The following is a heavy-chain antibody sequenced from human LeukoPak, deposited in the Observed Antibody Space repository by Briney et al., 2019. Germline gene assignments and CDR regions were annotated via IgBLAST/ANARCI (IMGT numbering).Heavy chain of an antibody. V-gene: IGHV1-69*04. CDR3: AREPLRGIGGPSFAY. Sequence: SVKVSCKASGGTFSSYAISWVRQAPGQGLEWMGRIIPILGIANYAQKFQGRVTITADKSTSTAYMELSSLRSEDTAVYYCAREPLRGIGGPSFAYWAQGPRVTVPS. D-gene: IGHD3-16*01. CDR1: GGTFSSYA. J-gene: IGHJ4*02. CDR2: IIPILGIA.